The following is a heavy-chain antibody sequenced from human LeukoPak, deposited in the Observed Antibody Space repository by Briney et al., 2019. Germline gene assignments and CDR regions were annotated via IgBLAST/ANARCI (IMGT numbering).Heavy chain of an antibody. J-gene: IGHJ4*02. D-gene: IGHD6-19*01. CDR2: IIPIFGTA. V-gene: IGHV1-69*05. CDR1: AGTFTIYA. Sequence: ASVKVSFKSSAGTFTIYAISWVRHAPGQGLEWMGGIIPIFGTANYAQKFQGRVTITTDESTSTAYMELSSLRSEDTAVYYCARMHSSGWADYRGQGTLVTVSS. CDR3: ARMHSSGWADY.